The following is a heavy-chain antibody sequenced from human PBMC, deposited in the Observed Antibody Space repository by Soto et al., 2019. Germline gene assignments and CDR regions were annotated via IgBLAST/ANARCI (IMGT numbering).Heavy chain of an antibody. Sequence: PGGSLRLSCVASGFTFNKYSISWVRQAPGKGLEWVSYISSSSEIIYYADSVKGRFTISRDNAKNSLYLQMNSLRAEDTAVYYCARETSYGGYLYWGQGTLVTVSS. V-gene: IGHV3-48*01. D-gene: IGHD5-12*01. CDR2: ISSSSEII. J-gene: IGHJ4*02. CDR1: GFTFNKYS. CDR3: ARETSYGGYLY.